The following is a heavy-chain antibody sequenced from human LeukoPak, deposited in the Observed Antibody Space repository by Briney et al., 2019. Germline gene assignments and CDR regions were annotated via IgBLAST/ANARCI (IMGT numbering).Heavy chain of an antibody. Sequence: KPSETLSLTCTVSGGSISSSNYYWGWIRHPPGKGLEWIGSIYYRGSTYYNPSLKRRITISVDTSENQFSLKLRSVTAADTAVYYCARLGGSSSISDYWGQGTLVTVSS. CDR1: GGSISSSNYY. D-gene: IGHD2-15*01. V-gene: IGHV4-39*01. CDR3: ARLGGSSSISDY. J-gene: IGHJ4*02. CDR2: IYYRGST.